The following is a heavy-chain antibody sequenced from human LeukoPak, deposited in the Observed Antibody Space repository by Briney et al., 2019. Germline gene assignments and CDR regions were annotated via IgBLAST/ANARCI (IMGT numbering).Heavy chain of an antibody. CDR3: ARDDSSGYYPPRFDY. CDR2: IYYSGST. Sequence: PSETLSLTCTVSGDSISSGHYWGWIRQPPGKGLEWIGYIYYSGSTNYNPSLKSRVTISVDTSKNQFSLKLSSVTAADTAVYYCARDDSSGYYPPRFDYWGQGTLVTVSS. CDR1: GDSISSGHY. V-gene: IGHV4-61*01. J-gene: IGHJ4*02. D-gene: IGHD3-22*01.